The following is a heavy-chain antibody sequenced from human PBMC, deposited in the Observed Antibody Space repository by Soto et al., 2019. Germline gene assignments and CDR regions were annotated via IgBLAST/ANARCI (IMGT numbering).Heavy chain of an antibody. D-gene: IGHD2-2*02. J-gene: IGHJ4*02. CDR3: ARPSLPYCASPNRYIYFDY. V-gene: IGHV3-30*03. CDR1: GLTFSSYG. CDR2: ISYDGSNE. Sequence: PGGSLRLSCAASGLTFSSYGMHWVRQAPGKGLEWVAVISYDGSNEYYADSVRCRFTISRDSSKNTLYLQMNSLRADDTAVYYCARPSLPYCASPNRYIYFDYWGQGTLVTVSS.